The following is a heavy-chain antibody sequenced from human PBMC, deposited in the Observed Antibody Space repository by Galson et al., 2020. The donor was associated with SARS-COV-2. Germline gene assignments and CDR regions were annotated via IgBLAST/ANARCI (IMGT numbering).Heavy chain of an antibody. D-gene: IGHD3-9*01. Sequence: SGPTLVNPTQTLTLTCTFSAFSLSTSGMRVSWIRQPPGKALEWLARIDWDDDKFYSTSLKTRLTISKDTSKNQVVLTMTNMDPVDTATYYCARSYYDILTGYYWTLDYWGQGTLVTVSA. CDR2: IDWDDDK. CDR1: AFSLSTSGMR. J-gene: IGHJ4*02. V-gene: IGHV2-70*04. CDR3: ARSYYDILTGYYWTLDY.